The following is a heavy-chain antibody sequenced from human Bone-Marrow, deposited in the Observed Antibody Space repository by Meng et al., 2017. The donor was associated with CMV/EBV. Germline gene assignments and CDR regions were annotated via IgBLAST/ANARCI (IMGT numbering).Heavy chain of an antibody. CDR1: GGSFTAYY. CDR3: AREYGGATGGDDAFDI. V-gene: IGHV4-34*01. J-gene: IGHJ3*02. CDR2: INHSGSS. D-gene: IGHD1-26*01. Sequence: SQTLSLTCAVSGGSFTAYYWTWIRQPPGKGLECIGEINHSGSSNYNPSLKSRVTISVDTSKNQFSLKLSSVTAADTAVYYCAREYGGATGGDDAFDIWGQGTMVTVSS.